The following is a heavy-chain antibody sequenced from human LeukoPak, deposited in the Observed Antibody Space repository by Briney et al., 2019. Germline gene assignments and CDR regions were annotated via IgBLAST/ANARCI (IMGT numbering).Heavy chain of an antibody. V-gene: IGHV3-23*01. CDR3: AKDPSVAVAGTLDY. CDR2: ISGSGGST. Sequence: PGGSLRLSCAASGFTFSGYAMSWVRQAPGKGLEWVSAISGSGGSTYYADSVKGRFTISRDNSKNTLYLQMNSLRAEDTAVYYCAKDPSVAVAGTLDYWGQGTLVTVSS. CDR1: GFTFSGYA. D-gene: IGHD6-19*01. J-gene: IGHJ4*02.